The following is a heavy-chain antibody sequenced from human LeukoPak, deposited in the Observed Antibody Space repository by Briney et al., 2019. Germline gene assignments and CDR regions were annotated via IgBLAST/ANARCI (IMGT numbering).Heavy chain of an antibody. CDR2: IFPSGGEI. V-gene: IGHV3-23*01. CDR1: GFTFSTFA. Sequence: PGGSLRLSCAASGFTFSTFAMIWVRQPPGKGLEWVSSIFPSGGEIHYADSVRGRFTISRDNSKSTLFLQMDSLRAEDTAMYYCARDKIEGATLFDYWGRGTLVTVSS. D-gene: IGHD1-26*01. J-gene: IGHJ4*02. CDR3: ARDKIEGATLFDY.